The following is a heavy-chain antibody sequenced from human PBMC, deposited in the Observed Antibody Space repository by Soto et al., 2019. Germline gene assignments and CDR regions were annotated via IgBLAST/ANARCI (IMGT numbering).Heavy chain of an antibody. Sequence: PSETLSLTCTVSGGSISSGDHFWSWIRQPPGKGLESIVYIYYSGTTYYNPSLKSRVTTSVDTSKNQFSLKLSSVTAADTAVYYCARGRIQLWYQFDYWGQGTLVTVSS. CDR1: GGSISSGDHF. CDR2: IYYSGTT. V-gene: IGHV4-61*08. CDR3: ARGRIQLWYQFDY. D-gene: IGHD5-18*01. J-gene: IGHJ4*02.